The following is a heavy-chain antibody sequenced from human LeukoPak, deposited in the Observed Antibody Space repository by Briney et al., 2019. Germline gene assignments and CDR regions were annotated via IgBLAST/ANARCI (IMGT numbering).Heavy chain of an antibody. Sequence: AGTLSLNCGASGFTISSYWMHWVRQAQGKELMWVSRINNDRSSTSYADSVQGRITISRDNAKNKLYLQINSLRAEDTALYYCARVARGDYYYYYMDVWGKGTTVTVSS. CDR3: ARVARGDYYYYYMDV. CDR1: GFTISSYW. D-gene: IGHD3-10*01. V-gene: IGHV3-74*01. CDR2: INNDRSST. J-gene: IGHJ6*03.